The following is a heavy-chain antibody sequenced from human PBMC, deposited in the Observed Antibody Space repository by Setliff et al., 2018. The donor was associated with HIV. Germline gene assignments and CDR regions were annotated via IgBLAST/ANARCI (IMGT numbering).Heavy chain of an antibody. CDR1: GGSISNKTHY. V-gene: IGHV4-39*01. CDR3: ARLGYSIDLRRLDY. D-gene: IGHD6-13*01. Sequence: ETLSLTCTVSGGSISNKTHYWGWIRQPPGRGLEWIGSIYYSGSTYYNPSLKSRLTISIDTSKNQFSLKLNSVTATDTALYYCARLGYSIDLRRLDYWGQGAQVTVSS. J-gene: IGHJ4*02. CDR2: IYYSGST.